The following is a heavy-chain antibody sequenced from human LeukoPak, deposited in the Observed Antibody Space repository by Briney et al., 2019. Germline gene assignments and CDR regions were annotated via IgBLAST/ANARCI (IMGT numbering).Heavy chain of an antibody. V-gene: IGHV3-21*01. D-gene: IGHD6-13*01. CDR3: ARYHSSSWYHNY. CDR1: GFTFSSYS. J-gene: IGHJ4*02. Sequence: GGSLRLSCAASGFTFSSYSMNWVRQAPGKGLEWVSSISSSSSHIYYADSVKGRFTISRDNAKNSLYLQMNSLRAEDTAVYYCARYHSSSWYHNYWGQGTLVTVSS. CDR2: ISSSSSHI.